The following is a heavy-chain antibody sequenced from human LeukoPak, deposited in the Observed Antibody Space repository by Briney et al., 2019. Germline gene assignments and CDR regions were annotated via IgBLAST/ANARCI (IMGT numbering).Heavy chain of an antibody. CDR3: AKDARRTNGWYFSDY. V-gene: IGHV3-13*04. CDR2: IDTAGDT. J-gene: IGHJ4*02. Sequence: GGSLRLSCAASGFTFSNYGMHWVRQAAGKGLEWVSAIDTAGDTYYPDSVKGRFTISRENAKNSLYLQMNSLRAEDTAVYYCAKDARRTNGWYFSDYWGQGTLVTVSS. D-gene: IGHD6-19*01. CDR1: GFTFSNYG.